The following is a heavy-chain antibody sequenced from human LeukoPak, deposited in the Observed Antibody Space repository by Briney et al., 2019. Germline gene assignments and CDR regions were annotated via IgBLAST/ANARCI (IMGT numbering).Heavy chain of an antibody. CDR3: AKVQYYYGSGSSQFDY. Sequence: PGGSLRLSCAASGFTFSSYGMHWVRQAPGKGLEGVAVISYDGSNKYYADSVKGRFTISRDNSKNTLYLQMNSLRAEDTAVYYCAKVQYYYGSGSSQFDYWGQGTLVTVSS. J-gene: IGHJ4*02. CDR2: ISYDGSNK. CDR1: GFTFSSYG. V-gene: IGHV3-30*18. D-gene: IGHD3-10*01.